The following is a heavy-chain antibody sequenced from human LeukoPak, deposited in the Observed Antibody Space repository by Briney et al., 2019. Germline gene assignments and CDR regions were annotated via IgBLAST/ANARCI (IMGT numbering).Heavy chain of an antibody. CDR1: GGSISSHY. J-gene: IGHJ4*02. CDR3: AREACSGGSCYLYFDY. D-gene: IGHD2-15*01. V-gene: IGHV4-59*11. Sequence: PSETLSLTCTVSGGSISSHYWSWLRQPPGKGLEWIGYIFYSGSTNYNPSLKSRVTISVDTSKNQFSLKLSSVTAADTAVYYCAREACSGGSCYLYFDYWGQGTLVTVSS. CDR2: IFYSGST.